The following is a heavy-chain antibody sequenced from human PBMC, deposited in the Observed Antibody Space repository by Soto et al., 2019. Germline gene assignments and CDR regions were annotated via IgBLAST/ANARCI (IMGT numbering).Heavy chain of an antibody. CDR1: GFIFSSYG. V-gene: IGHV3-30*18. J-gene: IGHJ4*02. D-gene: IGHD3-22*01. CDR3: AKDTYYDSRSGYYMFDY. Sequence: QAQLVESGGGVVQPARSLRLSCEASGFIFSSYGRHWVRQAPGKGLEWVAVVSHDGSNKKYVDSVEGRFTISRDNSKNTVYLEMNSLRAEDTAVYYCAKDTYYDSRSGYYMFDYWGQGTPVTVSS. CDR2: VSHDGSNK.